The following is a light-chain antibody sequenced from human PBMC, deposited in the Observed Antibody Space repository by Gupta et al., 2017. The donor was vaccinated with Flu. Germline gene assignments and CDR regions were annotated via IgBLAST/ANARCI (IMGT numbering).Light chain of an antibody. CDR2: EVI. Sequence: QSALPPPASASGSPRPSITISCTGTSGDVGGYNYVYWYQHTPGKAPKLMVYEVINRPSGVANRFSGSKSGNTATLTISGLEAEDEADYYCNAYTSNNCWEFGGGTKLTVL. CDR1: SGDVGGYNY. J-gene: IGLJ3*02. V-gene: IGLV2-14*01. CDR3: NAYTSNNCWE.